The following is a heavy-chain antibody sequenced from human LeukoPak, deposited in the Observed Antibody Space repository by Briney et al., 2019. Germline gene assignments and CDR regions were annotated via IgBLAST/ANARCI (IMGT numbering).Heavy chain of an antibody. CDR3: ARQPGGTAAFDI. Sequence: SETLSLACAVSGGSISSYYWSWIRQPPGKGLEWIAYIYSSGDTNYNPPYKSRVTISVDTSKNQFSLKLTYVAAADTAIYYCARQPGGTAAFDIWGPGTMVTVSS. CDR2: IYSSGDT. V-gene: IGHV4-59*08. CDR1: GGSISSYY. D-gene: IGHD1-14*01. J-gene: IGHJ3*02.